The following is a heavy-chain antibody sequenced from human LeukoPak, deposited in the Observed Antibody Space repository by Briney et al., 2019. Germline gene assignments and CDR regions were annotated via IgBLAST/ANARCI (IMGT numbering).Heavy chain of an antibody. D-gene: IGHD5-12*01. J-gene: IGHJ5*02. CDR1: GGSISSYY. Sequence: PSETLSLTCTVSGGSISSYYWSWIRQPAGKGLEWIGRIYTSGSTNYNPSLKSRVTMSVDTSKNQFSLKLSSVTAADTAVYYCARHYSGYVLDWFDPWGQGTLVTVSS. V-gene: IGHV4-4*07. CDR2: IYTSGST. CDR3: ARHYSGYVLDWFDP.